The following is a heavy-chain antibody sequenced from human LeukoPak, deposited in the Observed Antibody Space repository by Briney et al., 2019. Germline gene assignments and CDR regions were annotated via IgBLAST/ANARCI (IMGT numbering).Heavy chain of an antibody. CDR2: IYYTGRT. CDR1: GGSINRYY. D-gene: IGHD1-26*01. Sequence: SETLSLTCTLSGGSINRYYWSWLRQPPGKGLEWSGYIYYTGRTNYNPSLTSRVTISVDTCKNQFSLKLSSVTAADTAVYYCARHDMDVAGAGLDYFDYWGQGTLVTVSS. CDR3: ARHDMDVAGAGLDYFDY. J-gene: IGHJ4*02. V-gene: IGHV4-59*08.